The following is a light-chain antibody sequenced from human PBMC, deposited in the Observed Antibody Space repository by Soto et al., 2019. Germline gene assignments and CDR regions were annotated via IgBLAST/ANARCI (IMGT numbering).Light chain of an antibody. V-gene: IGKV3-15*01. J-gene: IGKJ2*03. CDR2: GAS. CDR3: FQYNNWPPGYS. Sequence: EIVMTQSPSTLSVSPGERVTLSCRASQSVGSDLAWYQQRPGQPPRLLIYGASTRGTGIPARFSGSGSGTEIILTLSSRQSEAFAFYFCFQYNNWPPGYSFGQGTKLDIK. CDR1: QSVGSD.